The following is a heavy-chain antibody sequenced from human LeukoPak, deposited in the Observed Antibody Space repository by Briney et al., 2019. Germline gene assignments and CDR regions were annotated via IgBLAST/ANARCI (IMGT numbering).Heavy chain of an antibody. CDR2: INHSGST. J-gene: IGHJ4*02. V-gene: IGHV4-34*01. D-gene: IGHD2-15*01. CDR3: ARYCSGGSCYPYLYYFDY. CDR1: GGSFSGYY. Sequence: SETLSLTCAVYGGSFSGYYWSWIRQPPGKGLEWIGEINHSGSTNYNPSLKSRVTISVDTSKNQFSLKLSSVTAADTAVYYCARYCSGGSCYPYLYYFDYWGQGTLVTVSS.